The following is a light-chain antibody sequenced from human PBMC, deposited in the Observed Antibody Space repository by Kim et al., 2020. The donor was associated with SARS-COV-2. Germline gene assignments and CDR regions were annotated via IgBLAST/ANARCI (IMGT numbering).Light chain of an antibody. CDR1: QSVSSW. V-gene: IGKV1-5*03. J-gene: IGKJ1*01. CDR2: KAS. CDR3: QQYNIYAWT. Sequence: DIQMTQSPSTLPASVGDRVTITCRASQSVSSWLAWYQQKPGKAPKLLIYKASSLESGVPSRFSGSGSGTEFTLTISSLQPDDFATYYCQQYNIYAWTFGQGTKVDIK.